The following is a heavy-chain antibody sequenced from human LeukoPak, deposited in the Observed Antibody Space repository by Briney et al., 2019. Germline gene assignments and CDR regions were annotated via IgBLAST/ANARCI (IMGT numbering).Heavy chain of an antibody. V-gene: IGHV3-21*01. D-gene: IGHD3-22*01. CDR3: ARVGITMTDLDAFDI. CDR2: ISSSSSYI. J-gene: IGHJ3*02. Sequence: GGSLRLSCAASGFTFSSYSMNWVRQAPGKGLEWVSSISSSSSYIYYADSVKGRFTISRDNAKNSLYLQMNSLRAEDTAVYYCARVGITMTDLDAFDIWGQGTMVTVSS. CDR1: GFTFSSYS.